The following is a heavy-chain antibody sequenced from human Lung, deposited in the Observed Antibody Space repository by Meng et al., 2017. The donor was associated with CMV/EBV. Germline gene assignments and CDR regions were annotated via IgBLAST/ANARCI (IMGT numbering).Heavy chain of an antibody. CDR3: ARERLYQPLWGDALDI. Sequence: LTCAPSGFSFSTYTLHWVRQAPGKGLEWVAFISSSRSYINYADPVKGRFTISRDNAKDSLYLQMSSLRAEDTAVYYCARERLYQPLWGDALDIWGQGXMVTVSS. CDR2: ISSSRSYI. D-gene: IGHD2-2*01. V-gene: IGHV3-21*06. CDR1: GFSFSTYT. J-gene: IGHJ3*02.